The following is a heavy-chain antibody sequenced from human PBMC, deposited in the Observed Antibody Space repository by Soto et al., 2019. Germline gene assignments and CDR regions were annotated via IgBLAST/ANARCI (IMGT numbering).Heavy chain of an antibody. J-gene: IGHJ3*02. Sequence: QVPLVQSGAEVKKPGASVKVSCKASGYTFTSYGISWVRQAPRQGLEWMGWISAYNGNTNYAQKLQGRVTMTTDTSTSTAYMELRSLRSDDTAVYYCARDHPNHPLRWFPDGAFDIWGQGTMVTVSS. D-gene: IGHD4-17*01. CDR3: ARDHPNHPLRWFPDGAFDI. CDR1: GYTFTSYG. V-gene: IGHV1-18*04. CDR2: ISAYNGNT.